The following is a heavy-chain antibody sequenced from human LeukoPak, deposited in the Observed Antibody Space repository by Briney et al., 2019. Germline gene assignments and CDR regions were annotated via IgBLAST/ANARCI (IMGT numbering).Heavy chain of an antibody. CDR3: ARERKGLLWASGSYFDY. CDR1: GFTFDDYA. D-gene: IGHD2-15*01. Sequence: GGSLRLSCAASGFTFDDYAMHWVRQAPGKGLEWVSGISWNSGSIGYADSVKGRFTISRDNAKNSLYLQMNSLRAEDTAVYYCARERKGLLWASGSYFDYWGQGTLVTVSS. V-gene: IGHV3-9*01. CDR2: ISWNSGSI. J-gene: IGHJ4*02.